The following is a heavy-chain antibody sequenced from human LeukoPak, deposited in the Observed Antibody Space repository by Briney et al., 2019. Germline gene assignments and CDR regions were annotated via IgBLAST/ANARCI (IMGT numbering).Heavy chain of an antibody. D-gene: IGHD3-22*01. CDR1: GGSISSYY. J-gene: IGHJ4*02. Sequence: SSETLSLTCTVSGGSISSYYWSWIRQPPGKGLEWIGYMYYSGSTNYNPSLKSRVTISVDTSKNQFSLKLSSETAADTAIYYCARNYDSSGYTTFGYWGQGTLVTVSS. V-gene: IGHV4-59*01. CDR3: ARNYDSSGYTTFGY. CDR2: MYYSGST.